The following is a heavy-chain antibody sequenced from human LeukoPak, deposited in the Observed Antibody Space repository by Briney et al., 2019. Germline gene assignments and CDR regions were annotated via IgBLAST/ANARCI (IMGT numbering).Heavy chain of an antibody. J-gene: IGHJ6*03. CDR1: GFTFTDYW. V-gene: IGHV3-7*01. D-gene: IGHD6-13*01. CDR3: VKVKQQLVRLLGRDTTYYYNYYLDV. CDR2: MKQDGSDK. Sequence: GGSLRLSCTTSGFTFTDYWMTWVRQAPGKGLEWVANMKQDGSDKYYVDSVKGRFTISRDNAKNSLYLQVNSLRAEDTAVYYCVKVKQQLVRLLGRDTTYYYNYYLDVWGKGTTVTVSS.